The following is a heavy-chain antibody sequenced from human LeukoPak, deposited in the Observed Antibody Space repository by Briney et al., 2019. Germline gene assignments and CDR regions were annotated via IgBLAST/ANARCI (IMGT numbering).Heavy chain of an antibody. CDR3: TRRLVAGATGYFDL. D-gene: IGHD3-9*01. V-gene: IGHV3-9*01. Sequence: GGSLRLSCAASEFTFSNYAMSWVRQAPGKGLEWVSGISWDSKNVAYAESVKGRFTISRDNAKGSLYLQMDSLRAEDTALYYCTRRLVAGATGYFDLWGRGTLVTVS. CDR2: ISWDSKNV. CDR1: EFTFSNYA. J-gene: IGHJ2*01.